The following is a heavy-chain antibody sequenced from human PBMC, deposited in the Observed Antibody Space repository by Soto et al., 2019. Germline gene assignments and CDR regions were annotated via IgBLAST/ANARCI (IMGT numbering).Heavy chain of an antibody. Sequence: EVQLLESGGGLVQPGGSLRLSCAASGFTFSSYAMSWVRQAPGKGLEWVSTISGSGGSTYYADSVKGRFTISRDNSKNTLYLQMDILRAEDAAVYYCAKHRMPGTTGEFDDYWGQGTLVTVSS. J-gene: IGHJ4*02. CDR2: ISGSGGST. CDR1: GFTFSSYA. CDR3: AKHRMPGTTGEFDDY. V-gene: IGHV3-23*01. D-gene: IGHD3-10*01.